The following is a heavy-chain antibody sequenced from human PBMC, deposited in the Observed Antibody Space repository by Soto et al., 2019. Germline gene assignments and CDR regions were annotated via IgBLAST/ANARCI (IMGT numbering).Heavy chain of an antibody. J-gene: IGHJ4*02. CDR2: ISPYSGSR. V-gene: IGHV1-18*04. D-gene: IGHD4-17*01. Sequence: QVQLVQSGGEVKRPGASVKVSCKASGYDFERFPISWVRQARGQGLEWMGLISPYSGSRYYAEKFQGRVTMTTDTSTSTAYTVVRSLTSYYTAVYFCAREQYEFGDLYYVDYWGQWTLVTVSS. CDR1: GYDFERFP. CDR3: AREQYEFGDLYYVDY.